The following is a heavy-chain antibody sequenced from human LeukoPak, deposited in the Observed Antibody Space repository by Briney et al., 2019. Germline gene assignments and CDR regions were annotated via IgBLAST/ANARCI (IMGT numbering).Heavy chain of an antibody. Sequence: PSETLSLTCTVSGGSISSYYWSWIRQPPGEGLEWIGYIYYSGSTNYNPSLKSRVTISVDTSKNQFSLNLSSVTAADTAVYYCARLGYYYYYGVDVWGQGTTVTVSS. CDR3: ARLGYYYYYGVDV. J-gene: IGHJ6*02. V-gene: IGHV4-59*01. CDR1: GGSISSYY. D-gene: IGHD2-15*01. CDR2: IYYSGST.